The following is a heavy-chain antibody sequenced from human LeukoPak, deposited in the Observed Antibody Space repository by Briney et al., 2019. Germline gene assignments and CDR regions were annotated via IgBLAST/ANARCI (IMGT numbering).Heavy chain of an antibody. D-gene: IGHD1-1*01. J-gene: IGHJ4*02. CDR3: ARVVQPLTTFDY. CDR1: GGSISSYY. V-gene: IGHV4-59*01. CDR2: IYYSGST. Sequence: SETLSLTCTVSGGSISSYYWSWIRQPPGKGLEWIWYIYYSGSTNYNPSLKSRVTISVDTSKNQFSLKLSSVTAADTAVYYCARVVQPLTTFDYWGQGTLVTVSS.